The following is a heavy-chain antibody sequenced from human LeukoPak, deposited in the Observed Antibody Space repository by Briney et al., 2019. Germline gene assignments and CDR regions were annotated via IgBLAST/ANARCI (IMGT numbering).Heavy chain of an antibody. CDR1: GYTFTSYY. CDR3: ARAPPYSSGWYVWEYFQH. J-gene: IGHJ1*01. V-gene: IGHV1-2*02. CDR2: INPNSGGT. Sequence: ASVRVSCKASGYTFTSYYMHWVRQAPGQGLEWMGWINPNSGGTNYAQKFQGRVTMTRDTSISTAYMELSRLRSDDTAVYYCARAPPYSSGWYVWEYFQHWGQGTLVTVSS. D-gene: IGHD6-19*01.